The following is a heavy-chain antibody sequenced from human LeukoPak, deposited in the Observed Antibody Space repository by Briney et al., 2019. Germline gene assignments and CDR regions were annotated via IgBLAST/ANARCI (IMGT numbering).Heavy chain of an antibody. J-gene: IGHJ3*02. V-gene: IGHV3-15*01. D-gene: IGHD3-10*01. CDR3: AAGARGYAFDI. CDR2: IRSKTDGGTT. CDR1: GFTFISYA. Sequence: GRSLRLSCAASGFTFISYAMSWVRQAPGKGLEWVGHIRSKTDGGTTDYAPPVKGRFAFSRDDSRNTLSLQMNSLKSEDTAVYYCAAGARGYAFDIWGQGTMVTVSS.